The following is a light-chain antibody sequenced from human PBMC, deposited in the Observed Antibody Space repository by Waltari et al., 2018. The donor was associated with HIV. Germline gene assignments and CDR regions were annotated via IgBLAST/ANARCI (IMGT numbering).Light chain of an antibody. CDR2: GAS. V-gene: IGKV3-15*01. CDR3: QQYNIWPPDA. CDR1: QSVSSN. J-gene: IGKJ2*01. Sequence: EIVLTQSPATLSLFPGERATLSCRASQSVSSNLASYHPKSGQAPRLLIYGASTRASGIPTMFSGSGSGTEFTLTISSLQSEDFAVDYCQQYNIWPPDAFGQGTKLEIK.